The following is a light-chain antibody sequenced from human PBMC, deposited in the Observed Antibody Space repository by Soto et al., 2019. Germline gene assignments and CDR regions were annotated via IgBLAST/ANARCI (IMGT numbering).Light chain of an antibody. CDR2: STS. CDR1: QSVSTSY. V-gene: IGKV3-20*01. CDR3: QKYGVSPIT. Sequence: ELVLAQSPGTLSLSPGDRATLSCRASQSVSTSYLGWYQQRPGQAPRLLIYSTSSRATGIPDRFTGSGSGTDFTLTISRLEPEDFAVYYCQKYGVSPITFGQGTRLEIK. J-gene: IGKJ5*01.